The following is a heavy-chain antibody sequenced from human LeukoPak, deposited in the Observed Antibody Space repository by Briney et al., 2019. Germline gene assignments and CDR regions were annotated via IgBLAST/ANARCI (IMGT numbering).Heavy chain of an antibody. D-gene: IGHD1-26*01. CDR2: INPNSGGT. Sequence: ASVKVSCKASGYTFSNYDINWVRQAPGQGLEWMGRINPNSGGTNYAQKFQGRVTMTRDTSISTVYMELSRLRSDDTAMYYCARDYGGSYEYYFDYWGQGTLVTVSS. V-gene: IGHV1-2*06. CDR3: ARDYGGSYEYYFDY. CDR1: GYTFSNYD. J-gene: IGHJ4*02.